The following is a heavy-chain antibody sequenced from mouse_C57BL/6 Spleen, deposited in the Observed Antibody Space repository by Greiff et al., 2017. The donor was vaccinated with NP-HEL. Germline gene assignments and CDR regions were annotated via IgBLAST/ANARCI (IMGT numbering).Heavy chain of an antibody. Sequence: VKLQQPGAELVRPGSSVKLSCKASGYTFTSYWMDWVKQRPGQGLEWIGNIYPSDSETHYNQKFKDKATLTVDKSSSTAYMQLSSLTSEDSAVYYCARNGFRGMDYWGQGTSVTVSS. D-gene: IGHD2-2*01. V-gene: IGHV1-61*01. J-gene: IGHJ4*01. CDR3: ARNGFRGMDY. CDR1: GYTFTSYW. CDR2: IYPSDSET.